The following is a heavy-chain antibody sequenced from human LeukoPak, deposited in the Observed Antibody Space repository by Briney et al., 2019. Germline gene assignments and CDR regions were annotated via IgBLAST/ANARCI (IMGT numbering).Heavy chain of an antibody. Sequence: SETLSLTCTASGGSISSYYWSWIRQPPGKGLEWIGYIYYSGSTNYNPSLKSRVTISVDTSKNQFSLKLSSVTAADTAVYYCARGTTVVTRAYYYGMDVWGQGTTVTVSS. J-gene: IGHJ6*02. CDR2: IYYSGST. CDR1: GGSISSYY. V-gene: IGHV4-59*01. D-gene: IGHD4-23*01. CDR3: ARGTTVVTRAYYYGMDV.